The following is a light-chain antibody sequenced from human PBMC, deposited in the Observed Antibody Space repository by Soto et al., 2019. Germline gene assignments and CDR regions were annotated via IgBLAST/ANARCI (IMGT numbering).Light chain of an antibody. J-gene: IGLJ3*02. CDR2: SDN. Sequence: QAVVTQPPSASGTPGQRVIISCSGSSSNIGSNSVIWYQQLPGTAPKLLIYSDNQRPSGVPARFSVSKSGTSASLAVSGLQSEDEAEYSCATWDDSLNGPVLGGGTQLTVL. CDR1: SSNIGSNS. V-gene: IGLV1-44*01. CDR3: ATWDDSLNGPV.